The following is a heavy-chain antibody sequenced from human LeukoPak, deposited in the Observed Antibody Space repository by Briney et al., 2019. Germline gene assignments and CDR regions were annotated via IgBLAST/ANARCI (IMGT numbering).Heavy chain of an antibody. J-gene: IGHJ3*02. CDR2: IFYSGST. CDR1: GYSISSGFY. Sequence: SETLSLTCTVSGYSISSGFYWGWIRQPPGKGLEWIGNIFYSGSTYYSPSLKSRVTISLDTSRNQFSLKLNSVTAADTAVYYCAKSNGYGLVDIWGQGTMVTVSS. V-gene: IGHV4-38-2*02. D-gene: IGHD3-10*01. CDR3: AKSNGYGLVDI.